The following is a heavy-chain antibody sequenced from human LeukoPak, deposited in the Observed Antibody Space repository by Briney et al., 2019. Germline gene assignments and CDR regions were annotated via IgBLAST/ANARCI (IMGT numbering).Heavy chain of an antibody. Sequence: GGSLRLSCAASGFTFDDYAMHWVRQAPGKGLEWVSGISWNSGRIDYAHSVKGRFTISRDTAKNSLYLQMNSLRPEDTALYYCAKGTGRYWTFFDSWGQGTLVTVSS. CDR1: GFTFDDYA. CDR2: ISWNSGRI. D-gene: IGHD1-26*01. V-gene: IGHV3-9*01. J-gene: IGHJ4*02. CDR3: AKGTGRYWTFFDS.